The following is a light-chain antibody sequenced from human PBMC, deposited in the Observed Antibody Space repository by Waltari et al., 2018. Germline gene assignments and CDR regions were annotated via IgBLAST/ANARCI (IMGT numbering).Light chain of an antibody. V-gene: IGKV1-39*01. Sequence: DVQMTQSPSSLSASVGDRVSLTCRASQSVSSYLNWYQQKPGKAPKLLIYAASSLQSGVPSRFSGGGSGTDFTLTISSLQPEDFATYYCQQSYFTPWTFGQGTKVEIK. J-gene: IGKJ1*01. CDR1: QSVSSY. CDR2: AAS. CDR3: QQSYFTPWT.